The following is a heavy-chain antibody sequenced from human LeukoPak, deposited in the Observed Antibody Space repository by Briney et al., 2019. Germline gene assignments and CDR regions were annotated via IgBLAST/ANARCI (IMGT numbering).Heavy chain of an antibody. D-gene: IGHD3-10*01. J-gene: IGHJ5*02. Sequence: GGSLRLSCAASGFTVSSNYMSWVRQAPGKGLEWVSVIYSGGSTYYADSVKGRFTISRDNSKNTLYLQMNSLRAEDTAVYYCARERGSGSYHPFDPWGQGTLATVSS. V-gene: IGHV3-66*01. CDR3: ARERGSGSYHPFDP. CDR2: IYSGGST. CDR1: GFTVSSNY.